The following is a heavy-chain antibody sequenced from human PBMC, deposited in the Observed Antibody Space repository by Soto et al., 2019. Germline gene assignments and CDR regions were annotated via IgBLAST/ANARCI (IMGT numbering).Heavy chain of an antibody. CDR1: GFSFGSYA. D-gene: IGHD3-3*01. J-gene: IGHJ4*02. V-gene: IGHV3-23*01. CDR3: ARWSYLDY. Sequence: GGSLRLSCAASGFSFGSYALSWVRQAPGKGLEWVSTISGSDGKTFYADSVKGRFSISRDTSQSTLYLQMNSLRADDTAMYYCARWSYLDYWGQGTRVTVPQ. CDR2: ISGSDGKT.